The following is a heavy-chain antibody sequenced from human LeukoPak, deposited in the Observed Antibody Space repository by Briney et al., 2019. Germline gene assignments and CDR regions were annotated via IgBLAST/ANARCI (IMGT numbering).Heavy chain of an antibody. CDR2: ITTYNGNT. Sequence: GASVKVSCKASVYTFTSFGVSWVRQAHGQALEWMGWITTYNGNTNYAQKFQGRVTMTTDTSTSTAYMELRSLRSDDTAVYYCARGLGSSWTPSWFDPWGQGTLVTVSS. D-gene: IGHD6-13*01. J-gene: IGHJ5*02. CDR3: ARGLGSSWTPSWFDP. V-gene: IGHV1-18*01. CDR1: VYTFTSFG.